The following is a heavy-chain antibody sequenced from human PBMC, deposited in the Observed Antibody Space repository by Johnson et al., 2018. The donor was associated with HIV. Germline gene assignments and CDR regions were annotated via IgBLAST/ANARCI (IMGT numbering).Heavy chain of an antibody. D-gene: IGHD1-20*01. CDR1: EFTFTTYD. V-gene: IGHV3-13*01. CDR3: ARNLMRYNWNADAFDI. Sequence: VQLVESGGGLVQPGGSLRLSCADSEFTFTTYDIHWVRQATRKGLEWVSAVGTADDTNYAGSVKGRFTISRDNSKNTLYLQMNSLRAEDTAVYYCARNLMRYNWNADAFDIWGQGTMVTVSS. J-gene: IGHJ3*02. CDR2: VGTADDT.